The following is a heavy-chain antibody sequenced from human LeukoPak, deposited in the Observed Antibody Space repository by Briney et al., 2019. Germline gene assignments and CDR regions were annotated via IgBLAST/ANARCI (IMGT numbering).Heavy chain of an antibody. V-gene: IGHV4-30-2*01. CDR1: GGSISSGGYS. CDR3: AKDRYGSGSYYPVGSGFDP. Sequence: SQTLSLTCAVSGGSISSGGYSWSWIRQPPGKGLEWIGYIYHSGSTYYNPSLKSRVTISVNRSKNQFSLKLSSVTAADTAVYYCAKDRYGSGSYYPVGSGFDPWGQGTLVTVSS. D-gene: IGHD3-10*01. CDR2: IYHSGST. J-gene: IGHJ5*02.